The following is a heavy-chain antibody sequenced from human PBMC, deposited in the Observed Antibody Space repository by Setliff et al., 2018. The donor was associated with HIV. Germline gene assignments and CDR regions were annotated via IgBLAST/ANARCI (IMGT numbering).Heavy chain of an antibody. Sequence: GASVKVSCKASGGTFSSYTINWVRQAPGQGLEWMGRSIPILGIGNDEQAQKFQGRVTITADESTSTAYMELSSLRSEDTAVYYCAAGYCGGDCYSRQSYFDYWGQGTLVTVSS. CDR2: SIPILGIG. V-gene: IGHV1-69*02. D-gene: IGHD2-21*02. CDR1: GGTFSSYT. CDR3: AAGYCGGDCYSRQSYFDY. J-gene: IGHJ4*02.